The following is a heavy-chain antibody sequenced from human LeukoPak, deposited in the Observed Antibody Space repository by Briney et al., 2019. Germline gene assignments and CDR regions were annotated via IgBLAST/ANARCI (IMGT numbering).Heavy chain of an antibody. V-gene: IGHV4-38-2*02. CDR3: ARERGGFDY. CDR2: IYHSGST. Sequence: SETLSLTCTVSGYSISSGYYWGWIRQPPGKGLEWIGSIYHSGSTYYNPSLKSRVTISVDTSKNQFSLKLDSVTAADTAVYYCARERGGFDYWGQGSLVTVSS. D-gene: IGHD3-16*01. CDR1: GYSISSGYY. J-gene: IGHJ4*02.